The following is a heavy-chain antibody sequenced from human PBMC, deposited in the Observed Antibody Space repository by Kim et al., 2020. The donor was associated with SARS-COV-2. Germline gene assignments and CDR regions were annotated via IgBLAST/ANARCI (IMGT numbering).Heavy chain of an antibody. Sequence: SVKVSCKASGFTFTSSAVQWVRQARGQRLEWIGWIVVGSGNTNYAQKFQERVTITRDMSTSTAYMELSSLRSEDTAVYYCAAVPTYYDFWSGYDYYYYGMDVWGQGTTVTVSS. V-gene: IGHV1-58*01. D-gene: IGHD3-3*01. CDR2: IVVGSGNT. CDR3: AAVPTYYDFWSGYDYYYYGMDV. CDR1: GFTFTSSA. J-gene: IGHJ6*02.